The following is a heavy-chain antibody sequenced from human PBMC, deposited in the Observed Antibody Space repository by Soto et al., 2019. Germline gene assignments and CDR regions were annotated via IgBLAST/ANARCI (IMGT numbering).Heavy chain of an antibody. V-gene: IGHV3-23*01. Sequence: GGSLRLSCATSGFTFRTYAMSWVRQAPGKGLEWVSSITSSGGTTYYADSVKGRITISRDNSKNTLYLQINSLRAEDTAIYYCAKDSYGSGSPVPDYWGQGTLVTVSS. D-gene: IGHD3-10*01. CDR1: GFTFRTYA. CDR2: ITSSGGTT. CDR3: AKDSYGSGSPVPDY. J-gene: IGHJ4*02.